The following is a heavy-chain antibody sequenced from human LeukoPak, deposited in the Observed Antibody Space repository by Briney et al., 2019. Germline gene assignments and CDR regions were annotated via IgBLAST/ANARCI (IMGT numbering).Heavy chain of an antibody. J-gene: IGHJ4*02. D-gene: IGHD2-15*01. CDR3: ARYCSGGSCYPSDH. CDR1: GGSFSGYY. CDR2: INHSGST. V-gene: IGHV4-34*01. Sequence: TSETLSLTCAVYGGSFSGYYWSWIRQPPGKGLEWIGEINHSGSTNYNPSLKSRVTISVDTSKNQFSLKLSSVTAADTAVYYCARYCSGGSCYPSDHWGQGTLVTVSS.